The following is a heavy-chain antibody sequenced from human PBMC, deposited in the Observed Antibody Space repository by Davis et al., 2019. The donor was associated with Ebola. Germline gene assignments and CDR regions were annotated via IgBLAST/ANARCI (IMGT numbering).Heavy chain of an antibody. CDR1: GFAFSSYG. CDR2: IRYDGSDS. J-gene: IGHJ4*02. D-gene: IGHD5-12*01. V-gene: IGHV3-30*02. CDR3: AKDIRKLGYRGYDSFDY. Sequence: GESLKISCVASGFAFSSYGMHWVRQAPGKGLEWVAFIRYDGSDSDYADSVKGRFTISRDNSKNTLSLQMSSLRAEDAAVYHCAKDIRKLGYRGYDSFDYWGQGTLVTVPS.